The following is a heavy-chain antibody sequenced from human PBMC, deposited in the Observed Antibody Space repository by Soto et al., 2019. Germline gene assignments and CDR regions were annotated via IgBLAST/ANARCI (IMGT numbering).Heavy chain of an antibody. Sequence: GGSLRLSCEASGFSFSTYSMHWVCHAPGKGLEWVSSIGRRSDIYYADSVKGRFTISRDNAKNSVSLQMNSLRDEDTAVYYCAREETAWPLAYGLDVWGQGTAVTVSS. CDR2: IGRRSDI. CDR3: AREETAWPLAYGLDV. D-gene: IGHD2-21*02. V-gene: IGHV3-21*01. CDR1: GFSFSTYS. J-gene: IGHJ6*02.